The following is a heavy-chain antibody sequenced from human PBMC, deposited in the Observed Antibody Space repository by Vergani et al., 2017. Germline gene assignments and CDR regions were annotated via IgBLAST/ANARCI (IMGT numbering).Heavy chain of an antibody. CDR2: IYTSGST. Sequence: QVQLQESGPGLVKPSETLSLTCTVSGGSISSYYWSLIRQPAGKGLEWIGRIYTSGSTNYNPSLKSRVTMSVDTSKNQFSLKLSSVTAADTAVYYCARDDCSGGSCYSSYWGQGTLVTVSS. V-gene: IGHV4-4*07. J-gene: IGHJ4*02. CDR1: GGSISSYY. CDR3: ARDDCSGGSCYSSY. D-gene: IGHD2-15*01.